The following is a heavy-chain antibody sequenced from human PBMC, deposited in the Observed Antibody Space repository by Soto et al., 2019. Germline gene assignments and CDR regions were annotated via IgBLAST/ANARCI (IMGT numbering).Heavy chain of an antibody. CDR1: GFAFNDFA. CDR2: ISGSGDKT. CDR3: AKGASHAPFEK. V-gene: IGHV3-23*01. J-gene: IGHJ4*02. Sequence: VGSLRLSCAASGFAFNDFAMNWVRQAPGKGPEWLSTISGSGDKTFHSDSVKGRFNISRDNSNNKMFLQMNSLRAGDTAIYYCAKGASHAPFEKWGRGTLVTVSS.